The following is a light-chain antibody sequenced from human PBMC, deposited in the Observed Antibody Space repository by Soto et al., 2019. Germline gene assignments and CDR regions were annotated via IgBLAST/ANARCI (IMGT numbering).Light chain of an antibody. Sequence: QSVRTQPPSPSASPVQSVTISCAGTTSDVGAYDYVSWYQQHPGKAPKLMIYEINKRPSGVPDRFSGSKSGNTASLTVSGLQAEDEADYYCSSFAGSNNFPYVFGTGTKVTVL. CDR3: SSFAGSNNFPYV. V-gene: IGLV2-8*01. J-gene: IGLJ1*01. CDR2: EIN. CDR1: TSDVGAYDY.